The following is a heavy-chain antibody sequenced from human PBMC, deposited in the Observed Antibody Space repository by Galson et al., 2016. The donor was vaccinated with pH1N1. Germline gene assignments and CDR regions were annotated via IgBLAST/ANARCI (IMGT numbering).Heavy chain of an antibody. CDR2: ISGSGATI. CDR1: GFTFSDYY. J-gene: IGHJ4*02. D-gene: IGHD3-9*01. Sequence: SLRLSCAASGFTFSDYYMSWIRQTPGKGLEWVSYISGSGATIYYADSVKGRFSISRDSAKNSLFLQMNSLRVEDTAVYYCARSIYDILTNPLYWGPGVPVTVPS. V-gene: IGHV3-11*01. CDR3: ARSIYDILTNPLY.